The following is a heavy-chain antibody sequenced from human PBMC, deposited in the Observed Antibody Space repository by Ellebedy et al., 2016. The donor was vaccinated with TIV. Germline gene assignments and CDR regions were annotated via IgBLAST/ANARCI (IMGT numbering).Heavy chain of an antibody. J-gene: IGHJ4*02. CDR3: AKDGGSGVWGSYRYYDY. V-gene: IGHV3-30*18. D-gene: IGHD3-16*02. Sequence: GESLKISCAASGFTFNSYGMHWVRQAPGEGLEWVAVISYDGSNKYYADSVKGRFTISRDISKNTLYLQMNSLRAEDTAVYYCAKDGGSGVWGSYRYYDYWGQGTLVTVSS. CDR1: GFTFNSYG. CDR2: ISYDGSNK.